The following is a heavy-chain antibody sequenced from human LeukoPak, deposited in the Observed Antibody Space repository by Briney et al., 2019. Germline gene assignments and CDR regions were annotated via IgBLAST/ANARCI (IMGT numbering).Heavy chain of an antibody. CDR2: ISYDGSNK. J-gene: IGHJ4*02. V-gene: IGHV3-30*18. Sequence: GGSLRLSCAASGFSFSDYFMHWVRQAPGKGLEWVAVISYDGSNKYYADSVKGRFTISRDNSKNTLYLQMNSLRVEDTAVYYCAKVRWDNSGWYYLDNWGQGTLVTVSP. D-gene: IGHD6-19*01. CDR1: GFSFSDYF. CDR3: AKVRWDNSGWYYLDN.